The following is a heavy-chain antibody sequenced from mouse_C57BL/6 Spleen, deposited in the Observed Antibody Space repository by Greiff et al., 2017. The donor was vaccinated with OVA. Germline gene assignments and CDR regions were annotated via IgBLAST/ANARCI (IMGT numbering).Heavy chain of an antibody. CDR1: GYSITSGYY. CDR2: IRYDGSN. CDR3: ASGGVYYGSSYWYFDV. J-gene: IGHJ1*03. D-gene: IGHD1-1*01. Sequence: DVQLQESGPGLVKPSQSLSLTCSVTGYSITSGYYWNWIRQFPGNKLEWMGYIRYDGSNNYNPSLKNRISITRDTSKNQFFLKLNSVTTEDTATYYCASGGVYYGSSYWYFDVWGTGTTVTVSS. V-gene: IGHV3-6*01.